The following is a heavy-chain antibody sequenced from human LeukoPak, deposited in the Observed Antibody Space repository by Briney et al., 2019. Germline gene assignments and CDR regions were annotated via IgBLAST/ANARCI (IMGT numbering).Heavy chain of an antibody. D-gene: IGHD2-2*01. J-gene: IGHJ4*02. V-gene: IGHV3-7*01. Sequence: PGGSLRLSCAASGFTFSRYWMSWVRQAPGKGLELVANIKQDGSEKYFADSVKGRFTISRDNGKNSVYLQMNSLRDEDTAVYYCARDCSSSNCYADYWGQGTLVTVSS. CDR1: GFTFSRYW. CDR2: IKQDGSEK. CDR3: ARDCSSSNCYADY.